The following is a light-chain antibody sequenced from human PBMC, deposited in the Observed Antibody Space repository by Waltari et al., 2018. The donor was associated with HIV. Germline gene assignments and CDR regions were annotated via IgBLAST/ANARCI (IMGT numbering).Light chain of an antibody. CDR2: ANN. V-gene: IGLV1-44*01. CDR1: STNIGTND. Sequence: QSVLSHPPSASGAPAPRVTLSCSGISTNIGTNDVSWYQQFPETAPKVLMCANNERPSGVPDRFSASKSGTSASLAISGLHSEDEADYYCATWDYSLNGPLFGGGTKLTVL. J-gene: IGLJ2*01. CDR3: ATWDYSLNGPL.